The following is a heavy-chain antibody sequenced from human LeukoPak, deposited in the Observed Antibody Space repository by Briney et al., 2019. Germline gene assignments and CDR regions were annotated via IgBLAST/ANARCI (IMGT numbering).Heavy chain of an antibody. D-gene: IGHD3-10*01. CDR2: IYYSGST. CDR3: ARVGDRNYFGSGSLNY. J-gene: IGHJ4*02. V-gene: IGHV4-59*01. CDR1: GGSISSYY. Sequence: SETLSLTCTVSGGSISSYYWSWIRQPPGKGLEWIGYIYYSGSTNYNPSLKSRVTISVDTSKNQFSLKLSSVTAADTAVYYCARVGDRNYFGSGSLNYWGQGTLVTVSS.